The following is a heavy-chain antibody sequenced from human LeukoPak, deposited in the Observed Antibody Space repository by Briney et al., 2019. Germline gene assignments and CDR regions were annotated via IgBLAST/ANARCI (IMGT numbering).Heavy chain of an antibody. CDR2: IRWNSASI. J-gene: IGHJ3*02. CDR3: AKGLAATLDDAFDI. Sequence: GRSLRLSCAAAGFTFDDYAMHWVRQAPGKGLEWVSGIRWNSASIGYADSVKGRFTISRDNAKNSLYLQMNSLRAEDTALYYCAKGLAATLDDAFDIWGQGTMVTVSS. CDR1: GFTFDDYA. D-gene: IGHD6-13*01. V-gene: IGHV3-9*01.